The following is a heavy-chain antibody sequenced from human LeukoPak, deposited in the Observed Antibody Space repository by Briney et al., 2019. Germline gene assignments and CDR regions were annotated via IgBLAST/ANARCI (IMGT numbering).Heavy chain of an antibody. Sequence: GGSLRLSCAASGFTFSSYAMSWVRQAPGKGLEWVSSISGSGGNTSYADSVKGRFTISRDNSKNTLYMQMNSLRAEDTAVYYCAKLVTHFDYWGQGTLVTVSS. D-gene: IGHD4-23*01. CDR2: ISGSGGNT. J-gene: IGHJ4*02. CDR3: AKLVTHFDY. V-gene: IGHV3-23*01. CDR1: GFTFSSYA.